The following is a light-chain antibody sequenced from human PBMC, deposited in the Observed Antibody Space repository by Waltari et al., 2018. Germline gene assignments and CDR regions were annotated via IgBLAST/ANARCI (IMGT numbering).Light chain of an antibody. Sequence: DIQMNQSPSALSASVGDRVTITCRASQSISSCFAWYQQKPGKAPKLLIYKASSLESGVPSRFSGSGSGTEFTLTISSLQPDDFATYYCQQYNSYPWTFGQGTKVEIK. CDR1: QSISSC. V-gene: IGKV1-5*03. CDR3: QQYNSYPWT. J-gene: IGKJ1*01. CDR2: KAS.